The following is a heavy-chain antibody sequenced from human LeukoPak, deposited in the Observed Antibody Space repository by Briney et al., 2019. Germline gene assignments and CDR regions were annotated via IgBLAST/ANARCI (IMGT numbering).Heavy chain of an antibody. J-gene: IGHJ4*02. CDR3: ARGIRDYYGSGSYSPNDY. V-gene: IGHV4-4*02. CDR2: IYHTGHT. CDR1: GGSISSTNW. D-gene: IGHD3-10*01. Sequence: PSETLSLTCAVSGGSISSTNWWNWVRQPPGKGLEWIGEIYHTGHTNYNPSLRSRVTISVDKSKNQFSLKLTSVTAADTAVYYCARGIRDYYGSGSYSPNDYWGQGTLVTVSS.